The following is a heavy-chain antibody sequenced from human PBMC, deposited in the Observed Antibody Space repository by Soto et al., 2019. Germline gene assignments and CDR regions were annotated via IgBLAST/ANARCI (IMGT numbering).Heavy chain of an antibody. J-gene: IGHJ4*02. V-gene: IGHV3-53*01. Sequence: PGGSLRLSCAASGFTVNSYYMTWVRQAPGKGLEWVSLIDSGGLTYYADSVRGRFSISRDNSKNTLYLHMDSLRAEDTAVYYCARGRDTRSIFDYWGQGALVTV. D-gene: IGHD5-18*01. CDR3: ARGRDTRSIFDY. CDR1: GFTVNSYY. CDR2: IDSGGLT.